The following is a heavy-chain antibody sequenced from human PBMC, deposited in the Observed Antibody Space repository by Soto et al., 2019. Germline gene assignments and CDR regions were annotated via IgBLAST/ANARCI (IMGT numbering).Heavy chain of an antibody. J-gene: IGHJ5*02. V-gene: IGHV1-46*01. D-gene: IGHD6-13*01. CDR1: GYTFTSYY. Sequence: ASVKVSCKASGYTFTSYYMHWVLQAPGQGLEWMGIINPSGGSTSYAQKFQGRVTMTRDTSTSTVYMELSRLRSDDTAVYYCARYSSSWTNWFDPWGQGTLVTVSS. CDR3: ARYSSSWTNWFDP. CDR2: INPSGGST.